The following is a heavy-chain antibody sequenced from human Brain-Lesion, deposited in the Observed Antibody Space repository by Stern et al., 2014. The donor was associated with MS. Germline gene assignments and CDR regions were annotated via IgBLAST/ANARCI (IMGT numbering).Heavy chain of an antibody. J-gene: IGHJ5*02. V-gene: IGHV4-39*01. Sequence: MQLVESGPGLVKPSETLSLTCTVAGGSVSSTSYAWAWIRQPPGKGLEWIGTIYYSGNTYYSPSLKSRLPISLDTPKNRFSLQLSSVTAADTAVYYCAGEEDIRYCSGGSCTGNWFDPWGQGTLVTVSS. D-gene: IGHD2-15*01. CDR1: GGSVSSTSYA. CDR3: AGEEDIRYCSGGSCTGNWFDP. CDR2: IYYSGNT.